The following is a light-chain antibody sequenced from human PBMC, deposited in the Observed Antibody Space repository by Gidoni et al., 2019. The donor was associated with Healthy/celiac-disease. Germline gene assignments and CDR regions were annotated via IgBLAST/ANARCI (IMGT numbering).Light chain of an antibody. J-gene: IGKJ4*01. Sequence: DIQMTQSPSSLSASVGDRVTITCQASQSISSYLNWYQQKPGKAPKLLIYAASSLQSGVPSRFSCSGSGTDFTLTISSLQPEDFATYYCQQGYSTPLTFGGGTKVEIK. CDR2: AAS. CDR1: QSISSY. V-gene: IGKV1-39*01. CDR3: QQGYSTPLT.